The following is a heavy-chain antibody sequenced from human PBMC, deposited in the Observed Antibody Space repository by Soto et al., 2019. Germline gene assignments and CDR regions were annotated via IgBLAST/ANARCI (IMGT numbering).Heavy chain of an antibody. V-gene: IGHV1-18*01. CDR3: ARAWLRYFDWLLTCDAFDI. CDR1: GYTFTSYG. CDR2: ISAYNGNT. D-gene: IGHD3-9*01. J-gene: IGHJ3*02. Sequence: QVQLVQSGAEVKKPGASVKVSCKASGYTFTSYGISWVRQAPGQGLEWMGRISAYNGNTNYAQKLQGRVTMTTDTSTSTAYMELRSLRSDDTAVYYCARAWLRYFDWLLTCDAFDIWGQGTMVTVSS.